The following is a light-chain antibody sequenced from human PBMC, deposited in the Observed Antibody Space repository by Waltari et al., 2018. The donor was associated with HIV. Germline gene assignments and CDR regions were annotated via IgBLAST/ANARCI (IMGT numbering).Light chain of an antibody. J-gene: IGLJ1*01. CDR3: QSYDSSLRGHV. Sequence: QSVLTQPPSVSGAPGQRITLPCTGSSSNIGAGFDVHWYQQLPGKAPKVLIYGNSNRPSGVPDRFSGSKSGTSASLAITGLQADDEGDYYCQSYDSSLRGHVFGSGTRVTVL. CDR1: SSNIGAGFD. CDR2: GNS. V-gene: IGLV1-40*01.